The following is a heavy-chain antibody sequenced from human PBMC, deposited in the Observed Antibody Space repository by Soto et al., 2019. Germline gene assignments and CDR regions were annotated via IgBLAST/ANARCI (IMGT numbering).Heavy chain of an antibody. Sequence: ASVKVSCKASGYTFTGYYMHWVRQAPGQGLEWMGWINPNSGGTNYAQKFQGWVTMTRDTSISTAYMELSRLRSDDTAVYYCARDDYDFWSGYMWFDPWGQGTLVTVSS. J-gene: IGHJ5*02. D-gene: IGHD3-3*01. V-gene: IGHV1-2*04. CDR1: GYTFTGYY. CDR2: INPNSGGT. CDR3: ARDDYDFWSGYMWFDP.